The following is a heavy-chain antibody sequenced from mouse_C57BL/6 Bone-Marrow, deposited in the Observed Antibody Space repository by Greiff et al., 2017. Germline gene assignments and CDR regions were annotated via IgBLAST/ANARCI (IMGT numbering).Heavy chain of an antibody. CDR1: GISITTGNYR. CDR2: IYYSGTI. CDR3: ARVYLDYFDY. Sequence: EVQLQQSGPGLVKPSQTVFLTCTVTGISITTGNYRWSWIRQFPGNKLEWIGYIYYSGTITYNPSLTSRTTITRDTPKNQSFLEMNSLTAEDTAAYYCARVYLDYFDYWGQGTTLTVSS. J-gene: IGHJ2*01. D-gene: IGHD5-1*01. V-gene: IGHV3-5*01.